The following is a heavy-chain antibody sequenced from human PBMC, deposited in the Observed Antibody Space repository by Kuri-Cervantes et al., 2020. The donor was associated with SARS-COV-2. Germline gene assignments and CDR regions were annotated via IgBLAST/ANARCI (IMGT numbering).Heavy chain of an antibody. V-gene: IGHV3-30*04. D-gene: IGHD2-21*01. CDR2: ISDDGQNQ. Sequence: GGSLRLSCAASGFTFSTYAMHWVRQAPGKGLEWVAIISDDGQNQDFADSVKCRFTITRDNSKNTLCLNMSSLTAEDTAMYYSARDRVGVLDSWGQGTLVTVSS. CDR1: GFTFSTYA. CDR3: ARDRVGVLDS. J-gene: IGHJ4*02.